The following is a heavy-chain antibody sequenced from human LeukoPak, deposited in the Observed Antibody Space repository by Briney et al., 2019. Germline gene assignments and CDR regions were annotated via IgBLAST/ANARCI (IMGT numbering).Heavy chain of an antibody. J-gene: IGHJ4*02. CDR2: IITIFGTA. CDR1: GGTFTSYA. CDR3: ASAAPYCSSTSCYLEIDY. V-gene: IGHV1-69*13. Sequence: ASGKVSRKASGGTFTSYAISWVRQAPGQGLEWMGGIITIFGTANYAQKFQGRVTITADESTSTAYMELSSLRSEDTAVYYCASAAPYCSSTSCYLEIDYWGQGTLVTVSA. D-gene: IGHD2-2*01.